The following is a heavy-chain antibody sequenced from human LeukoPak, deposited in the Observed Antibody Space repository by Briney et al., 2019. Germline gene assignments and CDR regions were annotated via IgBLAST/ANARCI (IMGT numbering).Heavy chain of an antibody. CDR2: ISPTSWTI. CDR3: ARDIVVVPGSIWDY. D-gene: IGHD2-2*01. CDR1: GFSFRTYS. Sequence: GGSLRLSCAASGFSFRTYSMNWVRQAPGRGLEWVSSISPTSWTIYQADSVKGRFTVSRDNAKNSLYLQMNSLRAEDSALYYCARDIVVVPGSIWDYWGQGALVTVSS. J-gene: IGHJ4*02. V-gene: IGHV3-21*01.